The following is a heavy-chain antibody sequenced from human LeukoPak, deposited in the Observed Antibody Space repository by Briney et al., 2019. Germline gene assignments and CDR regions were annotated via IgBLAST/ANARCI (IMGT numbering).Heavy chain of an antibody. J-gene: IGHJ5*02. CDR1: GDSVSSNSAA. Sequence: SQTLSLTCAISGDSVSSNSAAWNWIRQSPSRGLEWLGRTYYRSKWFSAYAVSVKSRIIINPDTSKNRFSLQLSSVTPEDTAVYYCARGPAVLDPWGQGTLVTVSS. CDR2: TYYRSKWFS. CDR3: ARGPAVLDP. D-gene: IGHD2-2*01. V-gene: IGHV6-1*01.